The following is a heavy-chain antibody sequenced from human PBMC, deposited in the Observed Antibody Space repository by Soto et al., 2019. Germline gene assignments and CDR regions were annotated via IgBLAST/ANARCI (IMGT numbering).Heavy chain of an antibody. CDR3: ARDQGAVAGTDYHYGMDV. CDR1: GDSVSSNSAA. Sequence: SQTLSLTCAISGDSVSSNSAAWSWIRQSPSRGLEWLGRTYYRSKWYNDYAVSVKSRITINPDTSKNQFSLQLNSVTPEDTAVYYCARDQGAVAGTDYHYGMDVWGQGTTVTVSS. CDR2: TYYRSKWYN. V-gene: IGHV6-1*01. J-gene: IGHJ6*02. D-gene: IGHD6-19*01.